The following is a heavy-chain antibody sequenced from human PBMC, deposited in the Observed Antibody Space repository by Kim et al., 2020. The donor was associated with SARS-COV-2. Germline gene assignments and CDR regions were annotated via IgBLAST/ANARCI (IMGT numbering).Heavy chain of an antibody. CDR2: ISGSGGST. D-gene: IGHD3-10*01. CDR3: AKGPITMVRGVIITGRWFDH. CDR1: GFTFSSYA. J-gene: IGHJ5*02. Sequence: GGSLRLSCAASGFTFSSYAMSWVRQAPGKGLEWVSAISGSGGSTYYADSVKGRFTISRDNSKNTLYLQMNSLRAEDTAVYYCAKGPITMVRGVIITGRWFDHWGQGTLVTVSS. V-gene: IGHV3-23*01.